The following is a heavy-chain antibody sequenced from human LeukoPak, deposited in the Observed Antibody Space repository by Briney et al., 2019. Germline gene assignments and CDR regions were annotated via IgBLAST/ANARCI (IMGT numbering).Heavy chain of an antibody. D-gene: IGHD6-13*01. Sequence: PGGSLRLSCAASGFTFSSYNMNWVRQAPGKGLEWVSYISSSSSTIYYADSVKGRFAISRDNAKNSLYLQMNSLRAEDTAVYYCARAAYSSSWDSPLDYWGQGTLVTVSS. CDR1: GFTFSSYN. CDR2: ISSSSSTI. CDR3: ARAAYSSSWDSPLDY. V-gene: IGHV3-48*01. J-gene: IGHJ4*02.